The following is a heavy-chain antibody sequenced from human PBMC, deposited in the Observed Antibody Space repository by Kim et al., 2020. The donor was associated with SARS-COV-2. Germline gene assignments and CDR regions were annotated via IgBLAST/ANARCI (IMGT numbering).Heavy chain of an antibody. V-gene: IGHV3-73*01. CDR1: GFTFSRST. D-gene: IGHD6-13*01. CDR3: TSVRPIPGCWYDAIV. Sequence: GGSLRLSCAASGFTFSRSTMHWVRQASGKGLEWVARISGKANNYATAYAASVKGRFTISTEDTKHTPYMNVRSLKTEDTDICYCTSVRPIPGCWYDAIV. J-gene: IGHJ3*02. CDR2: ISGKANNYAT.